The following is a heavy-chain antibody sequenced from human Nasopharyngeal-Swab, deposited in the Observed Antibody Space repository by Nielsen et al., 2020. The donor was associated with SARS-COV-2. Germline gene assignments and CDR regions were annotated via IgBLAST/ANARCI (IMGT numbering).Heavy chain of an antibody. J-gene: IGHJ2*01. CDR3: ARRTYDSLNSYWYFDL. D-gene: IGHD2/OR15-2a*01. CDR2: MYYSGTT. Sequence: IGQPPGKGLEWIGYMYYSGTTNSIPSLKSRVTMSVDTSKNQFSLKLTSVTAADTAVYYCARRTYDSLNSYWYFDLWGRGTLVTVSS. V-gene: IGHV4-61*07.